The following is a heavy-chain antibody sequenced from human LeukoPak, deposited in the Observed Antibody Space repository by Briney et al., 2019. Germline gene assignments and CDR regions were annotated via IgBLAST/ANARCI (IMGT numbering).Heavy chain of an antibody. V-gene: IGHV4-38-2*02. CDR3: ARSGAVAGGWFDP. D-gene: IGHD6-19*01. Sequence: SETLSLTCTVSGYSISSGYYWGWIRQSPGKGLEWIGSIYHTGSTFYNPSLKSRVTISVDTSKNQFSLNLNSVTAADTAVYYCARSGAVAGGWFDPWGQGTLVTVSS. CDR1: GYSISSGYY. J-gene: IGHJ5*02. CDR2: IYHTGST.